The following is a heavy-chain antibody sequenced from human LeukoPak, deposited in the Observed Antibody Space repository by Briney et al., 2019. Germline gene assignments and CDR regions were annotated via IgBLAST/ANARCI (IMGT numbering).Heavy chain of an antibody. Sequence: PGGSLRLSCAASGFTFSSYAMHWVRQAPGKGLEWVAVISYDGSNKYYADSVKGRFTISRDNSKNTLYLQMNSLRAEDTAVYYCARDTSISYFTTWDYYYYMDVWGKGTTVTVSS. V-gene: IGHV3-30-3*01. CDR1: GFTFSSYA. J-gene: IGHJ6*03. D-gene: IGHD2-8*01. CDR3: ARDTSISYFTTWDYYYYMDV. CDR2: ISYDGSNK.